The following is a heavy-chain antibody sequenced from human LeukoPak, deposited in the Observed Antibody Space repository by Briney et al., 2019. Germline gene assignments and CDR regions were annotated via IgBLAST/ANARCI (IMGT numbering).Heavy chain of an antibody. D-gene: IGHD6-19*01. J-gene: IGHJ4*02. CDR1: GGSISSSSYY. CDR2: IYDNGST. V-gene: IGHV4-39*07. CDR3: CGSGWFAGPFGY. Sequence: SETLSLTCTVSGGSISSSSYYWVWIRQPPGKGLEWIGSIYDNGSTYYNPSLNSRVTISVDTSKNQFSLKLTSVTAADTAVYYCCGSGWFAGPFGYWGQGALVTVSS.